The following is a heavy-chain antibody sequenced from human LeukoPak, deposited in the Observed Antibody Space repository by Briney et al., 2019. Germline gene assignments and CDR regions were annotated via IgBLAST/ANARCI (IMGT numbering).Heavy chain of an antibody. Sequence: PGGSLRLSCAASGFTFSSYAMHWVRQAPGKGLEWVAVISYDGSNKYYADSVKGRFTISRDNSKNTLYLQMNSLRAEDTAVYYCVRGAVAADRDVFDLWGQGTLVTVSS. CDR1: GFTFSSYA. CDR3: VRGAVAADRDVFDL. V-gene: IGHV3-30*04. CDR2: ISYDGSNK. J-gene: IGHJ4*02. D-gene: IGHD6-19*01.